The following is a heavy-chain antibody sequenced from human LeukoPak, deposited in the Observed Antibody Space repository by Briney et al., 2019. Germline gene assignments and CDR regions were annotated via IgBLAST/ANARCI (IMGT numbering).Heavy chain of an antibody. Sequence: SETLSLTCAVSGGSISSGDYYWSWIRQPPGMGLEWIGYVYYPGATNYTPSLKSRVTISMDTSRNQFSLKLNSVTAADTAVYYCTRHVDPYGMDVWGQGTTVIVSS. D-gene: IGHD5-12*01. CDR1: GGSISSGDYY. V-gene: IGHV4-61*08. J-gene: IGHJ6*02. CDR3: TRHVDPYGMDV. CDR2: VYYPGAT.